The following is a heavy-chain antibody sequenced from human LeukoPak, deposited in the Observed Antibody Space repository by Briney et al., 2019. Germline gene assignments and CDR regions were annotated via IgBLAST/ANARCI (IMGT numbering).Heavy chain of an antibody. D-gene: IGHD6-13*01. CDR2: IYHSGST. CDR3: ARDLGSRSSPGWLDL. V-gene: IGHV4-30-2*01. CDR1: GGSISSGGYY. J-gene: IGHJ5*02. Sequence: SETLSLTCTVSGGSISSGGYYWSWIRQPPGKGLEWIGYIYHSGSTYYNPSLKSRVTISVDRSKNQFSLKVSSVTAADTAVYYCARDLGSRSSPGWLDLWGQGTLVTVSS.